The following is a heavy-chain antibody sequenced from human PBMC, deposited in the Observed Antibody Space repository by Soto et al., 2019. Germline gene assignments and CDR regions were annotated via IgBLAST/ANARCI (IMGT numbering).Heavy chain of an antibody. CDR3: ARERLGLGGAFDI. CDR1: GYTFTGYY. J-gene: IGHJ3*02. D-gene: IGHD3-16*01. CDR2: INPNSGGT. Sequence: ASVKVSCKASGYTFTGYYMHWVRQAPGQGLEWMGWINPNSGGTNYAQKFQGWVTMTRDTSISTAYMELSRLRSDDTAVYYCARERLGLGGAFDIWGQGTTVTVSS. V-gene: IGHV1-2*04.